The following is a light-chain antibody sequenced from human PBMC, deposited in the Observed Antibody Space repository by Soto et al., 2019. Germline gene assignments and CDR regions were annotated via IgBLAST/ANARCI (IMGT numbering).Light chain of an antibody. CDR2: GAS. V-gene: IGKV3-15*01. J-gene: IGKJ5*01. CDR1: QSVSSN. CDR3: QQYNIWRSIT. Sequence: EIVMSQSPATLSVSPGERATLSCRASQSVSSNLAWYQQKPGQAPRLLIYGASTRATGIPARFSGSGYGTYFTLTISSLQSEDFAVYYCQQYNIWRSITFGPGTRLEIK.